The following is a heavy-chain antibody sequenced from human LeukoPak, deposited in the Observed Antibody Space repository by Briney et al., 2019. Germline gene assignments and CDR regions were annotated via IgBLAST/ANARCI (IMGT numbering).Heavy chain of an antibody. CDR3: ARRRGYSSGWSASWFDP. V-gene: IGHV4-39*01. CDR2: IYYSGST. J-gene: IGHJ5*02. D-gene: IGHD6-19*01. CDR1: GGSISSSSYY. Sequence: SETLSLTCTVSGGSISSSSYYWGWIRQPPGKGLEWIGSIYYSGSTYYNPSLKSRVTISVDTSKNQFSLKLSSVTAADTAAYYCARRRGYSSGWSASWFDPWGQGTLVTVSS.